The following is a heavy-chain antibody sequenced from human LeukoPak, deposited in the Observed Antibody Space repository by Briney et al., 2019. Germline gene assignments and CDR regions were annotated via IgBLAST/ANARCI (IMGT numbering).Heavy chain of an antibody. Sequence: GASVKVSCKASGGTFSSYAISWVRQAPGQGLEWMGGIIPIFGTANYAQKFQGRVTITADESTSTAYMELSSLRSEDTAVYYCARDGKSGGDGYNPDYYYYMDVWGKGTTVTVSS. CDR3: ARDGKSGGDGYNPDYYYYMDV. D-gene: IGHD5-24*01. CDR1: GGTFSSYA. V-gene: IGHV1-69*13. CDR2: IIPIFGTA. J-gene: IGHJ6*03.